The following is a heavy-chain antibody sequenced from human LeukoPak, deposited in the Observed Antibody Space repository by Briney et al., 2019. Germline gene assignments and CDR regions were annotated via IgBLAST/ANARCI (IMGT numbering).Heavy chain of an antibody. CDR1: GFTFSSYG. V-gene: IGHV3-30*18. CDR3: AKDKEVLWFGEYSGMDV. D-gene: IGHD3-10*01. J-gene: IGHJ6*02. CDR2: ISYDGSNK. Sequence: GGSLRLSCAASGFTFSSYGMHWVRQAPGKGLEWVAVISYDGSNKYYADSVKGRFTISRDNSKNTLYLQMNSLRAEDTAVYYCAKDKEVLWFGEYSGMDVWGQGTTVTVSS.